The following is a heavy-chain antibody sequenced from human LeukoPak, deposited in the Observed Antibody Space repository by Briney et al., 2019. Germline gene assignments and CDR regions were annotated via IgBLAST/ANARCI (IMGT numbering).Heavy chain of an antibody. CDR2: IYYTGST. J-gene: IGHJ3*02. V-gene: IGHV4-59*11. CDR3: ARDPGIGYCSSPSCPDAFDI. Sequence: SETLSHTCTVARGSISSHYWSGIRQPPARGLEWIGDIYYTGSTNYNPSLKCRVTISVDTSKTQFSLNLSSVTAADPAVYYCARDPGIGYCSSPSCPDAFDIWGQGTMVTVSS. D-gene: IGHD2-2*01. CDR1: RGSISSHY.